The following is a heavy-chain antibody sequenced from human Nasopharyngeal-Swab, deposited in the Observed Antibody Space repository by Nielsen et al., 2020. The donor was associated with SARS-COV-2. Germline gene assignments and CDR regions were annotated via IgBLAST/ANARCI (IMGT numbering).Heavy chain of an antibody. Sequence: GGSLRLSCAASGFTFSIYGMHWVRQAPGKGLEWVAVMSYDGNNYYYADSVKGRFTISRDNSKNTLYLQMNSLRPEDTAVYYCAKDQDDYVWGSYRPNFDSWGQGTLVTVS. CDR2: MSYDGNNY. D-gene: IGHD3-16*02. CDR3: AKDQDDYVWGSYRPNFDS. V-gene: IGHV3-30*18. CDR1: GFTFSIYG. J-gene: IGHJ4*02.